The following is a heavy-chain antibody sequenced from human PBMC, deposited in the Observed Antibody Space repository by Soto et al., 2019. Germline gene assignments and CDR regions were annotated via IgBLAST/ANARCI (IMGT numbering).Heavy chain of an antibody. D-gene: IGHD3-9*01. Sequence: GGSLRLSCAASGFTFSSYWMSWVRQAPGKGLEWVANIKQDGSEKYYVDSVKGRFTISRDNAKNSLYLQMNSLRAEDTAVYYCASRLPDQLRYFDWFDAFDIWGQGTMVTVSS. J-gene: IGHJ3*02. CDR2: IKQDGSEK. CDR3: ASRLPDQLRYFDWFDAFDI. V-gene: IGHV3-7*01. CDR1: GFTFSSYW.